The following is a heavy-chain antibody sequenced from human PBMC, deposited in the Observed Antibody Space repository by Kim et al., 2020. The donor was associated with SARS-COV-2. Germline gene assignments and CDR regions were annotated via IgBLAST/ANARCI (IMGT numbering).Heavy chain of an antibody. CDR1: GYTFTSYG. D-gene: IGHD3-9*01. CDR3: AREAGGLRYFDWFSRPLDY. Sequence: ASVKVSCKASGYTFTSYGISWVRQAPGQGLEWMGWISAYNGNTNYAQKLQGRVTMTTDTSTSTAYMELRSLRSDDTAVYYCAREAGGLRYFDWFSRPLDYWGQGTLVTVSS. V-gene: IGHV1-18*01. CDR2: ISAYNGNT. J-gene: IGHJ4*02.